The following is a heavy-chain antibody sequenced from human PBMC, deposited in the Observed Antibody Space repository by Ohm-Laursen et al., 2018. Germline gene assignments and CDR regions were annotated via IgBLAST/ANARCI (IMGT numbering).Heavy chain of an antibody. CDR3: ARHTRATPFDT. J-gene: IGHJ3*02. CDR2: IYPRDSDT. CDR1: GFYFTSYW. Sequence: ESLKISCKGSGFYFTSYWIGWVRQMPGKGLEWIGIIYPRDSDTRYSPSFQGQVTISADKSISTAYLQWSSLEASDTAIYYCARHTRATPFDTWGQGAMVTVSS. V-gene: IGHV5-51*01. D-gene: IGHD1-26*01.